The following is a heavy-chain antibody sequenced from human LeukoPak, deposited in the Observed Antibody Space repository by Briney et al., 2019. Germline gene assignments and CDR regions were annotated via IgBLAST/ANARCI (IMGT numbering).Heavy chain of an antibody. D-gene: IGHD3-3*02. J-gene: IGHJ3*01. V-gene: IGHV4-34*01. CDR3: ASSLAPEQNDAFDL. CDR2: INHSGST. CDR1: GGSISSYY. Sequence: SETLSLTCTVSGGSISSYYWSWIRQPPGKGLEWIGEINHSGSTNYNPSLKSRVTISVDTSKNQFSLKLSSVTAADTAVYYCASSLAPEQNDAFDLWGQGAMVTVSS.